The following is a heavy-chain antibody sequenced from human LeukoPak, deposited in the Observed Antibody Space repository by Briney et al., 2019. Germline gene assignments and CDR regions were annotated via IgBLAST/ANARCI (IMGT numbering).Heavy chain of an antibody. Sequence: PGGSLRLSCAASGFTFSSYGMHWVRQAPGKGLEWVAFIRYDGSNKYYADSVKGRFTISRDNAKNSLYLQMNSLRAEDTAVYYCARADLDAFDIWGQGTMVTVSS. J-gene: IGHJ3*02. CDR3: ARADLDAFDI. CDR2: IRYDGSNK. V-gene: IGHV3-30*02. CDR1: GFTFSSYG.